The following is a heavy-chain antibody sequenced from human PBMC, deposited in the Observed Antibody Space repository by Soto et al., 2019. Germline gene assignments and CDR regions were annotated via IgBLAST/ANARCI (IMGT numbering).Heavy chain of an antibody. CDR3: AREVYCSSTSCYLKNWFAP. D-gene: IGHD2-2*01. CDR2: IYYSGST. J-gene: IGHJ5*02. V-gene: IGHV4-59*01. CDR1: GGSIGSNP. Sequence: SETLSLTCTVSGGSIGSNPWSWIRQPPGKGLEWIGYIYYSGSTNYNPSLKSRFTISVDTSKNQFSLKLSSVTAADTAVYYCAREVYCSSTSCYLKNWFAPWGQGTLATV.